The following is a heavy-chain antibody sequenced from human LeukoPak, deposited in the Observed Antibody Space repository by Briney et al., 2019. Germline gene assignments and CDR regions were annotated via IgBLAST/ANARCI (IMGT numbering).Heavy chain of an antibody. V-gene: IGHV4-59*01. Sequence: SETLSLTCTVSGGSISSYYWSWIRQPPGKGLEWIGYIYYSGSTNYNPSLKSRVTISVDTSKNQFSLKLSSVTAADTAAYYCARVDEMVRGVAFDYWGQGTLVTVSS. CDR1: GGSISSYY. J-gene: IGHJ4*02. D-gene: IGHD3-10*01. CDR2: IYYSGST. CDR3: ARVDEMVRGVAFDY.